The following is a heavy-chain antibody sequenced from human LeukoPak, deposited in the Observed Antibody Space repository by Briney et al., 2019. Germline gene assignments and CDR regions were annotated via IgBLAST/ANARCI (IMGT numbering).Heavy chain of an antibody. V-gene: IGHV1-8*02. J-gene: IGHJ3*02. CDR2: MNPNSGNT. Sequence: ASVKVSCKASGGTFSSYAISWVRQAPGQGLEWMGWMNPNSGNTGYAQKFQGRVTMTRTTSISTAYMELSSLRSEDTAVYYCAREAHYYDSSGGAFDIWGQGTLVTVSS. D-gene: IGHD3-22*01. CDR1: GGTFSSYA. CDR3: AREAHYYDSSGGAFDI.